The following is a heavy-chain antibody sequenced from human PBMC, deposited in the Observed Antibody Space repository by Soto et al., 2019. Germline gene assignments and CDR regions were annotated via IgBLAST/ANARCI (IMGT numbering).Heavy chain of an antibody. V-gene: IGHV2-5*01. CDR2: IYWHDEK. J-gene: IGHJ5*01. CDR3: AHRHPSAVGTDRYCFGS. CDR1: GFALSTRGVG. Sequence: QITLKESGPTLVKPTQTLTLTCTCSGFALSTRGVGVGWIRQPPGKALEWLALIYWHDEKRYNPSLKSRLTITKDTSKNQVVLTMTNVDPVDTGTYYCAHRHPSAVGTDRYCFGSWAQGSLVTVSS. D-gene: IGHD6-13*01.